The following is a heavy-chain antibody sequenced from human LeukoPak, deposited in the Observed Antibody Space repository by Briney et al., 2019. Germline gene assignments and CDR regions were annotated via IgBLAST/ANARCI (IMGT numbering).Heavy chain of an antibody. Sequence: RASVKVSWKVSGYTLTELSMHRVRQAPEKGLEWMGGFDPEDGETIYAQKFQGRVTMTEDTSTDTAYMELSSLRSEDTAVYYCATDRVRKEYYDSSGYLYYFDYWGQGTLVTVSS. V-gene: IGHV1-24*01. CDR3: ATDRVRKEYYDSSGYLYYFDY. CDR2: FDPEDGET. D-gene: IGHD3-22*01. J-gene: IGHJ4*02. CDR1: GYTLTELS.